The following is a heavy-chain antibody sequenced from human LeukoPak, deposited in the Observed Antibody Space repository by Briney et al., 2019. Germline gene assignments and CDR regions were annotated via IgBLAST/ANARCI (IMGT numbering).Heavy chain of an antibody. V-gene: IGHV3-23*01. D-gene: IGHD4/OR15-4a*01. Sequence: GGSLRLSCAASGFTFSSYAMSWVRQAPGKGLEWVSAISGSGGTTYCADSVKGRFTISRDNSKNTLYLQMNSLRAEDTAVYYCATQVPSDPHFDYWGQGTLDTVSS. J-gene: IGHJ4*02. CDR3: ATQVPSDPHFDY. CDR1: GFTFSSYA. CDR2: ISGSGGTT.